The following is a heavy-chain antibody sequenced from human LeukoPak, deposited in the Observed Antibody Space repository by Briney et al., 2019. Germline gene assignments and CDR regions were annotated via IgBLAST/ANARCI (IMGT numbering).Heavy chain of an antibody. D-gene: IGHD3-22*01. V-gene: IGHV3-23*01. CDR1: GFTFNSFA. Sequence: GGPLRLSCAASGFTFNSFAMSWVRQAPGKGLEWVSTISDSGGSTYYADSLKGRFTISRDNYKNTLYLQMNSLRAEDTAVYYCAKADYYDSSGNYPNWFDPWGQGTLVTVSS. CDR3: AKADYYDSSGNYPNWFDP. J-gene: IGHJ5*02. CDR2: ISDSGGST.